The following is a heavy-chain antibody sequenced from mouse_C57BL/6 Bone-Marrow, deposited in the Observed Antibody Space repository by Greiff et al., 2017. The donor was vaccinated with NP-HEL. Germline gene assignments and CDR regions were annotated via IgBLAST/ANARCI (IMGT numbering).Heavy chain of an antibody. J-gene: IGHJ3*01. CDR1: GYSITSGYY. CDR3: ARDDLL. CDR2: ISYDGSN. V-gene: IGHV3-6*01. Sequence: EVKLQESGPGLVKPSQSLSLTCSVTGYSITSGYYWNWIRQFPGNKLEWMGYISYDGSNNYNPSLKNRISITRDTSKNQFFLKLNSVTTEDTATYYCARDDLLWGQGTLVTVSA.